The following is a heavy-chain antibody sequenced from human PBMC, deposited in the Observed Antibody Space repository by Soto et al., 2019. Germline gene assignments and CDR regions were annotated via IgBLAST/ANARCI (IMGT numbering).Heavy chain of an antibody. Sequence: SETLSLTCTVSGGSISSGGYYWSWIRQHPGKGLEWIGYIYYSGSTYYNPSLKSRVTISVDTSKNQFSLKLSSVTAADTAVYYCARVIGGVIVKLDYWGQGTLVTLSS. CDR1: GGSISSGGYY. CDR3: ARVIGGVIVKLDY. J-gene: IGHJ4*02. D-gene: IGHD3-16*02. CDR2: IYYSGST. V-gene: IGHV4-31*03.